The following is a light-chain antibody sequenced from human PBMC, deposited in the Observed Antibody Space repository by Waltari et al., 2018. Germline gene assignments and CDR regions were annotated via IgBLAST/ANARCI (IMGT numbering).Light chain of an antibody. Sequence: QSVLTQPPSASGTPGQRVTISCSGSSSNIGSNTVNWYQQLPGTAPQLLIYCNTQRPSGVPDRFSGSKSGTSASLAISGLQSEDEADYYCAAWDDSLNGWVFGGGTKLTVL. CDR1: SSNIGSNT. V-gene: IGLV1-44*01. J-gene: IGLJ3*02. CDR2: CNT. CDR3: AAWDDSLNGWV.